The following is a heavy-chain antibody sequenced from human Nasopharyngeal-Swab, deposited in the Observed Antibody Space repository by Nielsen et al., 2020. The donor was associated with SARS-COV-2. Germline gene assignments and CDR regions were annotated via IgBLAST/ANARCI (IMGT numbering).Heavy chain of an antibody. CDR2: ISGSGDRT. V-gene: IGHV3-23*01. CDR3: AKEERSSSWYVTFDY. CDR1: GFTFSSYA. D-gene: IGHD6-13*01. J-gene: IGHJ4*02. Sequence: GGSLRLSCAASGFTFSSYAMTWVRQAPGKGLEWVSAISGSGDRTYYAESVRGRFTISRDNSKNALYLQMNSLRAEDTAVYYCAKEERSSSWYVTFDYWGQGTLVTVPS.